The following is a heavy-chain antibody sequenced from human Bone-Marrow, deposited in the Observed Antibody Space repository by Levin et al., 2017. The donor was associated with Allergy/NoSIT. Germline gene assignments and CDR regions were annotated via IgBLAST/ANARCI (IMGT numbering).Heavy chain of an antibody. V-gene: IGHV1-69*01. CDR1: GGTFSSYA. D-gene: IGHD4-17*01. J-gene: IGHJ6*02. CDR2: IIPIFGTA. Sequence: KISCKASGGTFSSYAISWVRQAPGQGLEWMGGIIPIFGTANYAQKFQGRVTITADESTSTAYMELSSLRSEDTAVYYCARIGMAVTTRGGADDYYYYGMDVWGQGTTVTVSS. CDR3: ARIGMAVTTRGGADDYYYYGMDV.